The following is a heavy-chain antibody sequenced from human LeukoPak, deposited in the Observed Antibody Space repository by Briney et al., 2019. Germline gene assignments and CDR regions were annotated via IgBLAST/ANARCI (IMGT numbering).Heavy chain of an antibody. CDR3: ARDALDTAMVSRYYYYGMDV. Sequence: GGSLRLSCAASGFTFSSYSMNWVRQAPGKGLEWVSSISGSSSYIYYADSVKGRFTISRDNAKNSLYLQMNSLRAEDTAVYYCARDALDTAMVSRYYYYGMDVWGQGTTVTVSS. CDR1: GFTFSSYS. CDR2: ISGSSSYI. V-gene: IGHV3-21*01. D-gene: IGHD5-18*01. J-gene: IGHJ6*02.